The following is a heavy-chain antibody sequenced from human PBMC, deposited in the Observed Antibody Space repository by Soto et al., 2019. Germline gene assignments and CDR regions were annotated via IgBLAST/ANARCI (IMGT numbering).Heavy chain of an antibody. CDR3: ARRIAAAAKSPYAFDI. V-gene: IGHV3-33*01. CDR2: IWYDGSNK. J-gene: IGHJ3*02. Sequence: QVQLVESGGGVVQPGRSLRLSCAASGFTFSSYGMHWVRQAPGKGLEWVAVIWYDGSNKYYADSVKGRFTISRDNSKNTLYLQMNSLRAEDTAVYYCARRIAAAAKSPYAFDIWGQGTMVTVSS. D-gene: IGHD6-13*01. CDR1: GFTFSSYG.